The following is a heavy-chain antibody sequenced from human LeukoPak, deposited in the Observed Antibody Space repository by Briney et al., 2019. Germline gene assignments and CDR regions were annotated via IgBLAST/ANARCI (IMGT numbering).Heavy chain of an antibody. V-gene: IGHV3-30*03. D-gene: IGHD3-22*01. Sequence: GGSLRLSCAASGFTFSSYGMHWVRQAPGKGLEWVAVISYDGSNKYYADSVKGRFTISRDNSKNTLYLQMNSLRAEDTAVYYCARWYYDSSGYAYYYYYYMDVWGKGTTVTISS. CDR3: ARWYYDSSGYAYYYYYYMDV. CDR2: ISYDGSNK. CDR1: GFTFSSYG. J-gene: IGHJ6*03.